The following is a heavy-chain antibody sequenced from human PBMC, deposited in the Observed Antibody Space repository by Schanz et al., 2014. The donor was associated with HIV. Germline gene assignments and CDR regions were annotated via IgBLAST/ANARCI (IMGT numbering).Heavy chain of an antibody. CDR3: AKDKSRHTYSSSSIFDP. V-gene: IGHV3-23*04. Sequence: VQLVESGGGVVQPGRSLKLSCAASGFTFSNYGMHWVRQAPGKGLEWVSAISATGGSTYYADSVKGRFTISRDNSKNTLYLQMNSLRPEDTAVYYCAKDKSRHTYSSSSIFDPWGQGTLVTVSS. J-gene: IGHJ5*02. D-gene: IGHD6-13*01. CDR2: ISATGGST. CDR1: GFTFSNYG.